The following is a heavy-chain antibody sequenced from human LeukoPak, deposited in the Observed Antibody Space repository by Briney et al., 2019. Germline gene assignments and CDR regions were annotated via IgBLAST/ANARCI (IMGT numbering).Heavy chain of an antibody. J-gene: IGHJ6*03. CDR2: FDPEDGET. V-gene: IGHV1-24*01. CDR3: ATDNIYYSSGSYYYYMDV. Sequence: ASVKVSCKVSGYTLTELSMHWVRQAPGKGLEWMGGFDPEDGETIYAQKFQGRVTMTEDTSTDTAYMELSSLRSEDTAVYYCATDNIYYSSGSYYYYMDVWGKGTTVTVSS. D-gene: IGHD1-26*01. CDR1: GYTLTELS.